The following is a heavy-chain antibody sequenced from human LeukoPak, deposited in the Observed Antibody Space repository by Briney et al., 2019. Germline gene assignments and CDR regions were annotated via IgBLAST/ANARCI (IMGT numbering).Heavy chain of an antibody. J-gene: IGHJ4*02. CDR2: IKQDGSEK. CDR1: GFTFRNYA. D-gene: IGHD2-8*02. Sequence: PGGSLGLSCAASGFTFRNYAMTWVRQAPGKGLEWVANIKQDGSEKRYVDPVKGRFTISRDNAKNSLYLQMNSLRAEDTAVYYCARAPATNEWRCMDYWGQGALVTVSS. V-gene: IGHV3-7*01. CDR3: ARAPATNEWRCMDY.